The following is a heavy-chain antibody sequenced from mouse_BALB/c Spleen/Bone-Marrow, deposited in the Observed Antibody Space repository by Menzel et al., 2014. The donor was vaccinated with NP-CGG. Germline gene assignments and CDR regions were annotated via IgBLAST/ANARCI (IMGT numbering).Heavy chain of an antibody. V-gene: IGHV5-17*02. Sequence: EVKLMASGGGLVQPGGSRKLSCAASGFTFSSFAMHWIRQAPEKGLEWVAFISSGSNIIHYADTVKGRFTISRDNPKXTLFLQMTSLRSEDTAMYYCGKGDYWGQGTTLTVSS. CDR3: GKGDY. CDR2: ISSGSNII. CDR1: GFTFSSFA. J-gene: IGHJ2*01.